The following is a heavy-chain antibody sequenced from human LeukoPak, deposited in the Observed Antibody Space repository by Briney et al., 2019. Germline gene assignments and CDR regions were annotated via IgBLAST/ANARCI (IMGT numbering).Heavy chain of an antibody. CDR1: GYTFTSYG. Sequence: PGASVKVSCKASGYTFTSYGISWVRQAPGQGLEWMGWISAYNGNTNYAQKLQGRVTMTTDTSTSTAYMELRSLRSDDAAVYYCARDWAPHYYDSSGHPSGYWGQGTLVTVSS. D-gene: IGHD3-22*01. V-gene: IGHV1-18*01. CDR3: ARDWAPHYYDSSGHPSGY. CDR2: ISAYNGNT. J-gene: IGHJ4*02.